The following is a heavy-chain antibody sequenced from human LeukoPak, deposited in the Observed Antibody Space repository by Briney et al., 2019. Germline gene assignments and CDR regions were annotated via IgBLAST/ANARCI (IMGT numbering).Heavy chain of an antibody. CDR3: AKEIVGAPTPGAY. CDR1: TDSITSNW. J-gene: IGHJ4*02. D-gene: IGHD1-26*01. V-gene: IGHV4-4*02. Sequence: NASETLSLTCAVSTDSITSNWWSWVRQPPGKGLEWIGEVHKSGSTNYYPSLQSRVTISIDKSKNQSALELTSVTAADTAVYYCAKEIVGAPTPGAYWGQGNLVSVSS. CDR2: VHKSGST.